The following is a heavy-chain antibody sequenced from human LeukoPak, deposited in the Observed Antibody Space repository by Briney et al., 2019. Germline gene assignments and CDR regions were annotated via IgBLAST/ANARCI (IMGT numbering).Heavy chain of an antibody. D-gene: IGHD3-3*01. V-gene: IGHV3-7*01. CDR1: GFTFSSYW. J-gene: IGHJ4*02. Sequence: PGGSLRLSCAASGFTFSSYWMSWVRQAPGKGLEWVANIKQDGSEEYYVDSVKGRFTISRDNAKNSLYLQMSSLRAEDTAVYYCARDVLTTIFGSPPAQNYWGQGTLVTVSS. CDR2: IKQDGSEE. CDR3: ARDVLTTIFGSPPAQNY.